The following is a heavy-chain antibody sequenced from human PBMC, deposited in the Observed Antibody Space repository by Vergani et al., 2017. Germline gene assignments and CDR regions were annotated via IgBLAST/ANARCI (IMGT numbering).Heavy chain of an antibody. CDR2: IIPIFGKE. CDR1: GGTFSSFA. CDR3: ARAVGVFGFDI. J-gene: IGHJ3*02. D-gene: IGHD2-8*01. Sequence: QVQLVQSGAEVKKPGSSVKVSCKASGGTFSSFAISWVRQAPGKGLEWMGGIIPIFGKENYAQKFQGRVTITADESTSTAYMELSSLRAKDTDVYYGARAVGVFGFDIWGQGTMVTVSS. V-gene: IGHV1-69*01.